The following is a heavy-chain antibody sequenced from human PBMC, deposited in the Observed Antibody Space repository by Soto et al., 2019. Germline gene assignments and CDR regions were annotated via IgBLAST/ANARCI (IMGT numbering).Heavy chain of an antibody. CDR3: ARVQGSGMWPMAKFDY. CDR2: IYYSGST. D-gene: IGHD3-10*01. J-gene: IGHJ4*02. CDR1: GGSISSGDYY. V-gene: IGHV4-30-4*01. Sequence: SETLSLTCTVSGGSISSGDYYWSWIRQPPGKGLEWIGYIYYSGSTYYNPSLKSRVTISVDTSKNQFSLKLSSVTAADTAVYYCARVQGSGMWPMAKFDYWGQGTLVTVSS.